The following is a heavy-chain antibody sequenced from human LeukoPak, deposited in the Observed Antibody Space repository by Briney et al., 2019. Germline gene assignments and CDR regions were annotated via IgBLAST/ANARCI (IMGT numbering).Heavy chain of an antibody. Sequence: GGSLRLSCAASGFTFSSYSMSWVRQAPGKGLEWVAYISSSSSTLHYADPVKGRFTISRDNANNSLYLQMNSLRDEGTAVYYCARDGRPFDIWGQGTMVTVSS. CDR1: GFTFSSYS. CDR3: ARDGRPFDI. J-gene: IGHJ3*02. V-gene: IGHV3-48*02. CDR2: ISSSSSTL.